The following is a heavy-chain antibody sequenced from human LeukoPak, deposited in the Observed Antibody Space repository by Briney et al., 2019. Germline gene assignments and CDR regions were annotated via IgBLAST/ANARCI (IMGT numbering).Heavy chain of an antibody. CDR3: ARDSRYFDWLFLLDFDY. D-gene: IGHD3-9*01. CDR1: GYTFSNYG. V-gene: IGHV1-18*01. Sequence: ASVKVSCRASGYTFSNYGISWVRQAPGQGLEWMGWISGYNGNTNYAQKFQGRLTMTTDTSTTTAYMELRSLRSDDTAVYYCARDSRYFDWLFLLDFDYWGQGTLVIVSS. J-gene: IGHJ4*02. CDR2: ISGYNGNT.